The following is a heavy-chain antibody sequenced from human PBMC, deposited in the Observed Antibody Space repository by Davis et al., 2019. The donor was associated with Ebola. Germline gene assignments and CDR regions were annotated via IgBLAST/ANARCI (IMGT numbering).Heavy chain of an antibody. CDR3: ARAGVNSYDSSGYYYDY. J-gene: IGHJ4*02. CDR2: ISSSSSTI. CDR1: GFTFTRYS. V-gene: IGHV3-48*02. D-gene: IGHD3-22*01. Sequence: PGGSLRLSCAAPGFTFTRYSMNWVRQAPGKGLEWVSYISSSSSTIYYADSVKGRFTISRDNAKNSLYLQMNSLRDEDTAVYFCARAGVNSYDSSGYYYDYWGQGTLVTVSS.